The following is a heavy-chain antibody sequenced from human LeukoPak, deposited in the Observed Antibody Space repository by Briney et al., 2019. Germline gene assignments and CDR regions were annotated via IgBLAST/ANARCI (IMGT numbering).Heavy chain of an antibody. CDR3: ARSIAVAGTLEFDY. CDR2: INPNSGGT. CDR1: GYTFTGYY. D-gene: IGHD6-19*01. J-gene: IGHJ4*02. V-gene: IGHV1-2*02. Sequence: ASVKVSCKASGYTFTGYYMLWVRQAPGQGLEWMGWINPNSGGTNYAQKFQGRVTMTRDTSISTAYMELSRLRSDDTAVYYCARSIAVAGTLEFDYWGQGTLVTVSS.